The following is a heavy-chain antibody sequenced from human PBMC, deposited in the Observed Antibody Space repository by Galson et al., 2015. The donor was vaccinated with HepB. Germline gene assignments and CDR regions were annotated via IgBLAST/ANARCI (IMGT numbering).Heavy chain of an antibody. J-gene: IGHJ4*02. CDR3: ARGGYSYLTSFNY. Sequence: CAISGDSVSSNSASWNWIRQSPSRGLEWLARTYYRSKWYNDYALSVKSRITINPDTSKNQFSLQLSSVTPEDTAVYYCARGGYSYLTSFNYWGQGTLVTVSS. CDR2: TYYRSKWYN. D-gene: IGHD5-18*01. CDR1: GDSVSSNSAS. V-gene: IGHV6-1*01.